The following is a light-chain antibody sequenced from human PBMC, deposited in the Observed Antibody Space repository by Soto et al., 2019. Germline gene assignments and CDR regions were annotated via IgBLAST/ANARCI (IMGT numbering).Light chain of an antibody. V-gene: IGKV1-5*03. CDR3: QQYDSYSYT. CDR2: KAS. Sequence: DIPMTQSPSTVSASVGDRVTITCRASQSISNWLAWYQQKPGEAPKLLIYKASTLDSGVPSRFSGSGSGTEFTLPISSLQPDDFATYYCQQYDSYSYTFGQGTKLEIK. J-gene: IGKJ2*01. CDR1: QSISNW.